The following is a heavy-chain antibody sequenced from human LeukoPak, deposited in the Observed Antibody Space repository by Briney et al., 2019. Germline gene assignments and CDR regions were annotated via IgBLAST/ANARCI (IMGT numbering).Heavy chain of an antibody. CDR2: IRYDGSNK. Sequence: GGSLRLSCAASGFSFSNYGMHWVRQPPGKGLEWVAFIRYDGSNKHYADSVKGRFSISRDNSKTTLYLQMNSLRPEDTAVYYCAKDFPSRDNFWSGYYTDFVYWGQGTLVTVSS. D-gene: IGHD3-3*01. CDR3: AKDFPSRDNFWSGYYTDFVY. CDR1: GFSFSNYG. V-gene: IGHV3-30*02. J-gene: IGHJ4*02.